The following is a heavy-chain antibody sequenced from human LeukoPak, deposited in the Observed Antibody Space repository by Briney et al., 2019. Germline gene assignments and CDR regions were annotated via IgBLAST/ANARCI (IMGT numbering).Heavy chain of an antibody. D-gene: IGHD2-15*01. V-gene: IGHV5-10-1*01. CDR2: IDPSDSYT. CDR3: AGPIGYCSGGSCYSGAFDI. Sequence: GESLKISCKGSGYSFTSYWISWVRQMPGKGLEWMGRIDPSDSYTNYSPSFQGHVTISADKSISTAYLQWSSLKASDTAMYYCAGPIGYCSGGSCYSGAFDIWGQGTMFTVSS. CDR1: GYSFTSYW. J-gene: IGHJ3*02.